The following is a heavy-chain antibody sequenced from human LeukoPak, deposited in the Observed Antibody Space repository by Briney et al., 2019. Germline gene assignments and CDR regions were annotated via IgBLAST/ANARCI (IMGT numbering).Heavy chain of an antibody. Sequence: PSETLSLTCTVSGYSISSGYYWGWIRQSPGKGLEWIGYIYYSGSTNYNPSLKSRVTISVDTSKNQFSLKLSSVTAADTAVYYCAAEETAMVDYWGQGTLVTVSS. CDR3: AAEETAMVDY. CDR2: IYYSGST. V-gene: IGHV4-38-2*02. J-gene: IGHJ4*02. D-gene: IGHD5-18*01. CDR1: GYSISSGYY.